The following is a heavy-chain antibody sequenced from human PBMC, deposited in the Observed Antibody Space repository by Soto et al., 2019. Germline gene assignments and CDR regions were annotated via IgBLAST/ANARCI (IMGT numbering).Heavy chain of an antibody. D-gene: IGHD3-22*01. CDR3: ARHVSEVWYDDSSGYYYPYYFDY. Sequence: SETLSLTCTVSGGSISSYYWSWIRQPPGKGLEWIGYIYYSGSTNYNPSLKSRVTISVDTSKNQFSLKLSSVTAADTAVYYCARHVSEVWYDDSSGYYYPYYFDYWGQGTLVTVSS. J-gene: IGHJ4*02. V-gene: IGHV4-59*08. CDR2: IYYSGST. CDR1: GGSISSYY.